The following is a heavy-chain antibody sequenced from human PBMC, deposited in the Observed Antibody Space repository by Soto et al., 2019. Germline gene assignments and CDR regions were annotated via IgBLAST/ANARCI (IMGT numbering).Heavy chain of an antibody. CDR3: AREIVGVPAAFNYYYGIDG. Sequence: ASVKVSCKASGGTFSSYAISWVRQAPGQGLEWMGGIIPIFGTANYAQKFQGRVTITADESTSTAYMELSSLRSEDTAGDYCAREIVGVPAAFNYYYGIDGWGQGTTVTVSS. CDR1: GGTFSSYA. CDR2: IIPIFGTA. V-gene: IGHV1-69*13. J-gene: IGHJ6*02. D-gene: IGHD2-2*01.